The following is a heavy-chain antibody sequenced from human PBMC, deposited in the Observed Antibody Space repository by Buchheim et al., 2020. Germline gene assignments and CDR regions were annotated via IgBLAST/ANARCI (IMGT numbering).Heavy chain of an antibody. CDR1: GFTVRDYW. CDR2: IKSDGSST. CDR3: AGFSTLNAPA. D-gene: IGHD4-17*01. J-gene: IGHJ5*02. Sequence: VQLVESGGGLVQPGGSLRLSCAASGFTVRDYWMHWVRQAPGKGLVWVSRIKSDGSSTSHADSVKGRFTISISRDNAKNTLYLQMNSLRVEDTAIYYCAGFSTLNAPAWGQGTL. V-gene: IGHV3-74*01.